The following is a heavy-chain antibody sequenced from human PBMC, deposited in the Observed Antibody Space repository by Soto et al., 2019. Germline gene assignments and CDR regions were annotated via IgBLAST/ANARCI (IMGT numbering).Heavy chain of an antibody. CDR1: GLTFSGHW. CDR3: ASRVPDVAYYGVFDY. D-gene: IGHD3-3*01. CDR2: IKQDGSEK. V-gene: IGHV3-7*03. Sequence: TGGSLRLSCAASGLTFSGHWMTWVRQAPGKGLEWVANIKQDGSEKYYVDSVKGRLTISRDNAKNSVFLQMNSLTVEDTAMYYCASRVPDVAYYGVFDYWGQGTLVTVSS. J-gene: IGHJ4*02.